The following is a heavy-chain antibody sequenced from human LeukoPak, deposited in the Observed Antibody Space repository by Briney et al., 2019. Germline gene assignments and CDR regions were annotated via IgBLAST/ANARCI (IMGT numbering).Heavy chain of an antibody. J-gene: IGHJ4*02. Sequence: SVKVSCKSSGGTFSSYTISWVRQAPGQGLEWMGRIIPILGIANYAQKFQGRVTITADKSTSTAYMELSSLRSEDTAVYYCARGVATSAFDYWGQGTLVTVSS. CDR3: ARGVATSAFDY. CDR2: IIPILGIA. CDR1: GGTFSSYT. D-gene: IGHD5-24*01. V-gene: IGHV1-69*02.